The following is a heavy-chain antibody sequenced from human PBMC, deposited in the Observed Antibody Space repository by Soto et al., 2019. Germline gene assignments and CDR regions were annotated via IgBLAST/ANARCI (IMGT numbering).Heavy chain of an antibody. Sequence: GGSLRLSCETSGFTFSSYGMHWVRQAPGKGLEWVAAIWYDGSNKYYGDSVMGRFTISRDNSKNTLYLQMKSLRAEDTAVYYCERGLVGLFHVDYWGQGTVVTVPS. CDR1: GFTFSSYG. V-gene: IGHV3-33*01. CDR2: IWYDGSNK. D-gene: IGHD2-8*02. J-gene: IGHJ4*02. CDR3: ERGLVGLFHVDY.